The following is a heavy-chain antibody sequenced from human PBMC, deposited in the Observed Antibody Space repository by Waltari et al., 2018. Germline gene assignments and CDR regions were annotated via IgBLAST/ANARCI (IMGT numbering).Heavy chain of an antibody. CDR2: IYPGDSDT. V-gene: IGHV5-51*01. D-gene: IGHD6-6*01. J-gene: IGHJ2*01. CDR1: GYCFTSYW. CDR3: ARRVGPLSSLYFDL. Sequence: EVQLVQSGAEVNKPGEFLKISCKGSGYCFTSYWIGWLRQRPGKGLEWMGIIYPGDSDTRYSPSFQGQVTISADKSISTAYLQWSSLKASDTAMYYCARRVGPLSSLYFDLWGRGTLVTVSS.